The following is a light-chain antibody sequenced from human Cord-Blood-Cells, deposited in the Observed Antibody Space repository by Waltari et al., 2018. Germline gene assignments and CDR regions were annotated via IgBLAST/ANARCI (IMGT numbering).Light chain of an antibody. Sequence: EIQMTQFPSSLSASVGDKVTITCRASQGISNTLAWYQQKPGKAPKLLLYAASRLESGVPSRFSGSRSGTDYTLTISSLQPEDFATYYCQQYYSTPLTFGPGTKVDIK. CDR3: QQYYSTPLT. J-gene: IGKJ3*01. CDR1: QGISNT. V-gene: IGKV1-NL1*01. CDR2: AAS.